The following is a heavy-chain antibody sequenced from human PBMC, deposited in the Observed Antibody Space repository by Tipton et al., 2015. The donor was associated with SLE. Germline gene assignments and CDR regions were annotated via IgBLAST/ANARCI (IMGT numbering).Heavy chain of an antibody. Sequence: QLVQSGADVKEPGESLRISCKGSGYSFSNYWISWVRQMPGKGLEWMGRIDPSDSYTDYSPSFQGHVTISVDKSISSAYLQWRSLKASDNAMYYCARSGGEYFQHWGQGTLVTVSS. V-gene: IGHV5-10-1*01. CDR2: IDPSDSYT. D-gene: IGHD3-10*01. CDR1: GYSFSNYW. CDR3: ARSGGEYFQH. J-gene: IGHJ1*01.